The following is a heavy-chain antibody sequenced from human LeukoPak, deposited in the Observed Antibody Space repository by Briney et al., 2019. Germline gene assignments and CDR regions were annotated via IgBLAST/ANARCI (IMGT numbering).Heavy chain of an antibody. V-gene: IGHV4-30-4*08. CDR2: IYYSGST. CDR3: ASSNYYYGSGSYPTIDY. CDR1: GGSISSGDYY. J-gene: IGHJ4*02. D-gene: IGHD3-10*01. Sequence: SETLSLTCTVSGGSISSGDYYWSWIRQPPGKGLEWIVYIYYSGSTYYNPSLKSRVTISVDTSKNQFSLKLSSVTAADTAVYYCASSNYYYGSGSYPTIDYWGQGTLVTVSS.